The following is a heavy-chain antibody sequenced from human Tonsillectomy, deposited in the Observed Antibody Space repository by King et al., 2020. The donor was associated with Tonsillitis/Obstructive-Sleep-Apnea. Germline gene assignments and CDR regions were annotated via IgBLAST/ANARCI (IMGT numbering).Heavy chain of an antibody. Sequence: QLQESGPGLVKPSETLSLTCTVSGGSISSSSYYWGWIRQPPGKGLGWIGSIYYSGSTYYNPSLKSRVTISVDTSKNQFSLKLSSVTAADTAVYYCARHAHDYIWGSYRPTSLDYWGQGTLVTVSS. CDR2: IYYSGST. V-gene: IGHV4-39*01. CDR1: GGSISSSSYY. CDR3: ARHAHDYIWGSYRPTSLDY. J-gene: IGHJ4*02. D-gene: IGHD3-16*02.